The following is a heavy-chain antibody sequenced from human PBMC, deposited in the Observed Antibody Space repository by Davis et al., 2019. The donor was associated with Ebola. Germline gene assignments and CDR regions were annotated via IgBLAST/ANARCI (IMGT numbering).Heavy chain of an antibody. V-gene: IGHV4-34*01. J-gene: IGHJ4*02. CDR3: ARVQGAGAAFDY. CDR2: INHSGST. Sequence: SETLSLTCAVYGGSFSAYYWSWIRQPPGKGLEWIGEINHSGSTNYNPSLKSRVTISVDTSKNQFSLKLSSVTAADTAVYYCARVQGAGAAFDYWGQGTLVTVSS. D-gene: IGHD6-13*01. CDR1: GGSFSAYY.